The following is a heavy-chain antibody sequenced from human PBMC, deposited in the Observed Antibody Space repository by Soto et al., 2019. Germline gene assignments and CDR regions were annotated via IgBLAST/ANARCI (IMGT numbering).Heavy chain of an antibody. Sequence: QVQLVESGGGVVQPGRSLRLSCAASGFTFSSYGMHWVRQAPGKGLEWVAVISYDGSNKYYADSVKGRFTISRDNSKNTLYLQMNSLRAEDTAVYYCAKDENVLLWFGELFDAFDIWGQGTMVTVSS. CDR2: ISYDGSNK. J-gene: IGHJ3*02. CDR1: GFTFSSYG. CDR3: AKDENVLLWFGELFDAFDI. D-gene: IGHD3-10*01. V-gene: IGHV3-30*18.